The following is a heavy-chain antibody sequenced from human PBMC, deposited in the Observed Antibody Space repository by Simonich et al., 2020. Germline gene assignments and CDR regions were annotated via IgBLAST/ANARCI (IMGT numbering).Heavy chain of an antibody. CDR2: INPNKVGT. J-gene: IGHJ3*02. V-gene: IGHV1-2*02. CDR3: ARGPRWTGDDAFDI. CDR1: GYTFTGYY. Sequence: QVQLVQSGAEVKKPGASVKVSCTASGYTFTGYYMHWVRQAPGQGLEWMGWINPNKVGTNYAQKLQGRVTMTRDTSISTAYMELSRLRSDDTAVYYCARGPRWTGDDAFDIWGQGTMVTVSS. D-gene: IGHD7-27*01.